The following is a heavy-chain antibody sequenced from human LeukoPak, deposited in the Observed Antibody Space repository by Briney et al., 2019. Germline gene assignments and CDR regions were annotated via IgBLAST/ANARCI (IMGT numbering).Heavy chain of an antibody. V-gene: IGHV3-64*01. CDR3: AREGWKRPTDAFDI. J-gene: IGHJ3*02. D-gene: IGHD1-1*01. Sequence: GGSLRLSCAASGFTFSSYAMHWVRQAPGKGLEYVSATSSNGGSTYYANSVKGRFTISRDNSKNTLYLQMGSLRAEDMAVYYCAREGWKRPTDAFDIWGQGTMVTVSS. CDR1: GFTFSSYA. CDR2: TSSNGGST.